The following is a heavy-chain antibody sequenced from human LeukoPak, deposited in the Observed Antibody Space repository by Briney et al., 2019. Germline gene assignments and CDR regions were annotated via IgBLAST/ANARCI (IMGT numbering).Heavy chain of an antibody. Sequence: SETLSLTCTVSGGSISSSSYYWGWIRQPPGKGLEWIGSIYYSGSTYYNPSLKSRVTISVDTSKNQFSLKLSSVTAADTAVYYCARKRGVRGVYDAFDIWGQGTMVTVSS. J-gene: IGHJ3*02. CDR3: ARKRGVRGVYDAFDI. CDR1: GGSISSSSYY. V-gene: IGHV4-39*07. CDR2: IYYSGST. D-gene: IGHD3-10*01.